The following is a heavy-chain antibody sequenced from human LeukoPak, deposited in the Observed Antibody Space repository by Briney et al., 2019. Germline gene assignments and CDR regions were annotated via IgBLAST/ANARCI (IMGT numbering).Heavy chain of an antibody. CDR2: INPSAGST. CDR1: GYTFTSYY. J-gene: IGHJ6*02. V-gene: IGHV1-46*01. Sequence: ASVKVSCKASGYTFTSYYMHWVRRAPGQGLDWVGIINPSAGSTTYAQKFQGRVTMTRDASTSTVYMELGSLRSEDTAVYYCARDFQGYYYYGMDVWGQGTTVTVS. CDR3: ARDFQGYYYYGMDV.